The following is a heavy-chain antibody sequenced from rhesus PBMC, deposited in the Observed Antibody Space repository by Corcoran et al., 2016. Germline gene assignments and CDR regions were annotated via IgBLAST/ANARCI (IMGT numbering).Heavy chain of an antibody. CDR3: ARRRPGSGWYFDY. V-gene: IGHV2-174*01. D-gene: IGHD6-31*01. CDR2: IYWDDDK. CDR1: GFSISTSGMG. Sequence: QVPLKESGPALVKPPQTLTLTCTFSGFSISTSGMGVGWLRQPPGKALEWMSLIYWDDDKYYRTSLKSRLTSAKDTAKNQGVLTMTNMDPVDTATYDCARRRPGSGWYFDYWGQGVLVTVSS. J-gene: IGHJ4*01.